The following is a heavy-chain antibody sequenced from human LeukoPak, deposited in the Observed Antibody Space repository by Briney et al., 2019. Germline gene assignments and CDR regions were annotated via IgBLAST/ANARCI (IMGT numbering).Heavy chain of an antibody. D-gene: IGHD2-15*01. CDR2: INSDGSST. CDR1: GFTFSSYW. V-gene: IGHV3-74*01. Sequence: GGSLRLSCAASGFTFSSYWMHWVRQAPGKGLVWVSRINSDGSSTSYADSVKGRFTISRDNSKNTLYLQVNSLRAEDTAVYYCARKNVVVAAPLYYYYGMDVWGQGTTVTVSS. J-gene: IGHJ6*02. CDR3: ARKNVVVAAPLYYYYGMDV.